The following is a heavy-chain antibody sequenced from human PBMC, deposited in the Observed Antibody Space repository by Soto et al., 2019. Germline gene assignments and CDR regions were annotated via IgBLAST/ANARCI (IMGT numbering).Heavy chain of an antibody. V-gene: IGHV3-33*01. CDR1: GFSFNNHG. CDR3: ARQHMVSYYFDS. D-gene: IGHD2-8*01. CDR2: IWYDGSYK. J-gene: IGHJ4*02. Sequence: QVQLAESGGGVVQPGRSLRLSCAASGFSFNNHGMHWVRQAPGKGLEWVAVIWYDGSYKYYADSVKGRFTISRDNSKNTLYLQMNSLRAEDTALYYCARQHMVSYYFDSCGQGTLVTVSS.